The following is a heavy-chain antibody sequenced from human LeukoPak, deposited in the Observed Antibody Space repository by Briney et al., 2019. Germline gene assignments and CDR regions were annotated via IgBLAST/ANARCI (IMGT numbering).Heavy chain of an antibody. Sequence: ASVKVSCKASGYTFTSYDINWVRQATGQGLEWMGWMNPNSGNTGYAQKFQGRVTMTRNTSISTAYMELSSLRSEDTAVYYCARGIPHYYYDSSGGPRETEYFQHWDQGTLVTVSS. CDR2: MNPNSGNT. D-gene: IGHD3-22*01. CDR3: ARGIPHYYYDSSGGPRETEYFQH. CDR1: GYTFTSYD. V-gene: IGHV1-8*01. J-gene: IGHJ1*01.